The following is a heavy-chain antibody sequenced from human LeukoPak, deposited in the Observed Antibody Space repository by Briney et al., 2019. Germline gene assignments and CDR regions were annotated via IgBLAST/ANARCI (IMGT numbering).Heavy chain of an antibody. CDR2: IGPTGTDR. CDR3: ATETIGRHYDY. CDR1: GFTFSSCG. D-gene: IGHD1-14*01. Sequence: GGSLRLSCAASGFTFSSCGFNWVRQAPGKGLEWVSSIGPTGTDRYYADSVRGRFTVSRDNAKNSMYLQMDSLRDEDTAVYYCATETIGRHYDYWGQGTLLTVSS. J-gene: IGHJ4*02. V-gene: IGHV3-21*01.